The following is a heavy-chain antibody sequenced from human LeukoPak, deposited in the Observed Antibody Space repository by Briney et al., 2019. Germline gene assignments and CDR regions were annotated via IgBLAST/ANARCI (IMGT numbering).Heavy chain of an antibody. V-gene: IGHV3-74*01. CDR1: GLIFSNYW. J-gene: IGHJ4*02. CDR2: INSDGSST. Sequence: GGSLRLSCAASGLIFSNYWMHWVRQVPGRGLVWVSRINSDGSSTIYADSVKGRFTISRDNARNTVVLQMNSLSAEDTAVYYCATGGAQYYDYWGQGTLVTVSS. D-gene: IGHD3-16*01. CDR3: ATGGAQYYDY.